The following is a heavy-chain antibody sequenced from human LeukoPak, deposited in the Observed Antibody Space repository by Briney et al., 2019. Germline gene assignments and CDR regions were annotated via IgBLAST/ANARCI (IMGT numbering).Heavy chain of an antibody. CDR2: ISSSSSYT. CDR1: GFIFSDYY. D-gene: IGHD4-17*01. V-gene: IGHV3-11*06. J-gene: IGHJ5*02. CDR3: ARDKGDYPEENWFDP. Sequence: PGGSLRLSCAASGFIFSDYYMSWIRQAPGKGLEWVSYISSSSSYTKYADSVKGRFTISRDNAKNSLYLQMNSLRAEDTAVYYRARDKGDYPEENWFDPWGQGTLVTVSS.